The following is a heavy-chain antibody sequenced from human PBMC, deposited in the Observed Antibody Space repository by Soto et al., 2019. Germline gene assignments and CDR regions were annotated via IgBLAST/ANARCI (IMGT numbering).Heavy chain of an antibody. CDR1: GGTFSTYT. D-gene: IGHD2-15*01. Sequence: SVKVSCKASGGTFSTYTFSWVRQAPGQGLEWMGRIIPIFGTPYYAQKFQGRVTITADKSTRTVYMELSILGSDDAAVYFCARGLERRGYCLDKPTWFGPWGQGTLVTVSS. CDR2: IIPIFGTP. V-gene: IGHV1-69*06. J-gene: IGHJ5*02. CDR3: ARGLERRGYCLDKPTWFGP.